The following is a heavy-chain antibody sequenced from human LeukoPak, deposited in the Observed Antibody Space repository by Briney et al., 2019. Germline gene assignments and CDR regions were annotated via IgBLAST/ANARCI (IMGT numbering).Heavy chain of an antibody. CDR2: IYTSGST. Sequence: SETLSLTCTVSGGSISSYYWSWIRQPAGKGLEWIGRIYTSGSTNYNPSLKSRVTMSVGTSKNQFSLKLSSVTAADTAVYYCATMTTVTTGAENDYWGQGTLVTVSS. CDR1: GGSISSYY. J-gene: IGHJ4*02. D-gene: IGHD4-17*01. V-gene: IGHV4-4*07. CDR3: ATMTTVTTGAENDY.